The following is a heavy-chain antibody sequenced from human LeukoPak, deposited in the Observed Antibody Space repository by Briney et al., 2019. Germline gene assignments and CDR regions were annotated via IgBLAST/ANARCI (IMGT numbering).Heavy chain of an antibody. CDR2: IYYSGST. D-gene: IGHD3/OR15-3a*01. J-gene: IGHJ6*02. CDR1: GGSISSSSYY. Sequence: PSETLSLTCTVSGGSISSSSYYWGWIRQPPGKGLEWIGSIYYSGSTYYNPSLKSRVTISVDTSKNQFSLKLSSVTAADTAVYYWAGLGLDDYYYYGMDVWGQGPRSPSP. CDR3: AGLGLDDYYYYGMDV. V-gene: IGHV4-39*01.